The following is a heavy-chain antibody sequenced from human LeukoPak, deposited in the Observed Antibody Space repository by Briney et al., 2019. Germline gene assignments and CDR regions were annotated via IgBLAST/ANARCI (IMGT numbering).Heavy chain of an antibody. CDR2: ISIISISGSTI. J-gene: IGHJ4*02. CDR3: AKRAGGSGSYFWPFDY. CDR1: GFTFSSYS. D-gene: IGHD3-10*01. V-gene: IGHV3-48*01. Sequence: GGSLRLSCAASGFTFSSYSMNWVRQAPGKGLEWVSYISIISISGSTIYYADSVKGRFTISRDNSKNTLYLQMNSLRAEDTAVYYCAKRAGGSGSYFWPFDYWGQGTLVTVSS.